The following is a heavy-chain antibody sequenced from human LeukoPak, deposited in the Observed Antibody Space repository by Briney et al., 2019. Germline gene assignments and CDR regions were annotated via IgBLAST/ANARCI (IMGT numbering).Heavy chain of an antibody. Sequence: SQTLSLTCAISGDSVSSYSAGWNWITQSPSRGLEGRGRTYYRFKWYNDYAVSVKSRINLNPDTSKKQFSLEVNSVTPEDTAVYYCARDQGRQYDHWGQGTLVTVS. D-gene: IGHD4-11*01. J-gene: IGHJ4*02. V-gene: IGHV6-1*01. CDR3: ARDQGRQYDH. CDR1: GDSVSSYSAG. CDR2: TYYRFKWYN.